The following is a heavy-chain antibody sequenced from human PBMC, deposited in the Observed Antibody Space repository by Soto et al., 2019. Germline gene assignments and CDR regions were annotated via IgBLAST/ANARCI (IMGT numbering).Heavy chain of an antibody. V-gene: IGHV3-74*01. CDR2: INSDGSST. CDR1: GFTFSSYW. J-gene: IGHJ4*02. D-gene: IGHD6-19*01. Sequence: EVQLVESGGGLVQLGGSLRLSCAASGFTFSSYWMHWVRQAPGKGLVWVSRINSDGSSTSYADSVKGRFTISRDNAKNTVDLEKNSLRGEDTAVYYCAVAVAGPTAIGYWGQGTLVTVSS. CDR3: AVAVAGPTAIGY.